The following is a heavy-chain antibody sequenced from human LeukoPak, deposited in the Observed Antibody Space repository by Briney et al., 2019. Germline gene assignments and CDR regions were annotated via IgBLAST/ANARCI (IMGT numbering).Heavy chain of an antibody. CDR2: IYYSGST. J-gene: IGHJ4*02. CDR1: GGSISSFY. Sequence: SETLSLTCTVSGGSISSFYWSWIRQPPGKGLEWIGYIYYSGSTNYNPSLKSRVTISVDTSKNQFSLKLSSVTAEDTAVYYCAKGFRGVPAAMPAIPGDYWGQGTLVTVSS. CDR3: AKGFRGVPAAMPAIPGDY. D-gene: IGHD2-2*01. V-gene: IGHV4-59*01.